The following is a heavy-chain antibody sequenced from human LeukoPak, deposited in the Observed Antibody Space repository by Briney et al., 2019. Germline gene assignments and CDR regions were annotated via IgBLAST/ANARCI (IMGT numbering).Heavy chain of an antibody. V-gene: IGHV3-23*01. CDR3: ARGPVVPSATYFFDY. CDR1: GFTFSDYY. J-gene: IGHJ4*02. D-gene: IGHD2-2*01. CDR2: ISGNGGST. Sequence: GGSLRLSCAASGFTFSDYYMSWIRQAPGKGLEWVSAISGNGGSTYSADSVKGRFTISRDNSKNTLYLQMNSLTAEDTAVYYCARGPVVPSATYFFDYWGQGTLVVVSS.